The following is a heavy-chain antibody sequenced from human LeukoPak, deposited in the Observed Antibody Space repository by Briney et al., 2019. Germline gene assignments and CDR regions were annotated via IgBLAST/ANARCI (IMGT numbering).Heavy chain of an antibody. D-gene: IGHD1/OR15-1a*01. Sequence: ASVKVSCKATRYTFTPYYMRWVRQPPGQVQEWRGIINPSGGSTTYAQNFQGRVTMTRDTSTSTVYIELSSLRSDDTAVYYCARGTTEGFAPWGQGTLVTVSS. CDR1: RYTFTPYY. V-gene: IGHV1-46*01. CDR3: ARGTTEGFAP. J-gene: IGHJ5*02. CDR2: INPSGGST.